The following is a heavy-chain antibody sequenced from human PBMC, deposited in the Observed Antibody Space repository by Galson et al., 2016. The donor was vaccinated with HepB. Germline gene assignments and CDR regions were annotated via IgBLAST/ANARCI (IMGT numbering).Heavy chain of an antibody. CDR3: ARSSYGGHDL. J-gene: IGHJ4*02. CDR2: IAASNGNT. Sequence: SVKVSCKASNYTFVSYGINWVRQAPGQGLEWMGWIAASNGNTLYAQKFEGRLILTTDPSTTTSSLELRSLTSDDTAIYYGARSSYGGHDLWGQGTLITVSS. CDR1: NYTFVSYG. D-gene: IGHD3-10*01. V-gene: IGHV1-18*04.